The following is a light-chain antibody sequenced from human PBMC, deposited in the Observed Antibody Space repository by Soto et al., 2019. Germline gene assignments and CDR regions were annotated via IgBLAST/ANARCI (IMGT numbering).Light chain of an antibody. Sequence: QSVLTQPPSVSVAPGQRVSISCTGSNSNIGAGYDVHWYQQLPGTAPKLLIYGNINRPSGVPDRFSGSKSGASAFLVITGLQAEDEADYYCQSYDSSLSGSKVFGGGTKLTVL. CDR2: GNI. V-gene: IGLV1-40*01. CDR1: NSNIGAGYD. CDR3: QSYDSSLSGSKV. J-gene: IGLJ3*02.